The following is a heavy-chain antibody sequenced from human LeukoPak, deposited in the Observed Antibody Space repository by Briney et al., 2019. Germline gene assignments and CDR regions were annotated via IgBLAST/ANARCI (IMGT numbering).Heavy chain of an antibody. D-gene: IGHD6-13*01. V-gene: IGHV4-34*01. CDR3: ARRGLAAAYH. J-gene: IGHJ5*02. Sequence: SETLSLTCAVSGGSFSGYYWSWIRQPPGKGLEWIGEINHSGSTNYNPSLKSRVTISVDTSKNQFSLKLSSVTAADTDVYYCARRGLAAAYHWGQGTLDTVSS. CDR1: GGSFSGYY. CDR2: INHSGST.